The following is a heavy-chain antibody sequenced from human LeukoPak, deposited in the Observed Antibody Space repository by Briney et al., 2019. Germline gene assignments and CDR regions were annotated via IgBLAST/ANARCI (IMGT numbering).Heavy chain of an antibody. CDR3: ARDSRGVVVVAATRDRAFDI. Sequence: GGSLRLSCAASGFTFSSYSMSWVRQAPGKGLEWVSSISSSSSYIYYADSVKGRFTISRDNAKNSLYLQMNSLRAEDTAVYYCARDSRGVVVVAATRDRAFDIWGQGTMVTVSS. V-gene: IGHV3-21*01. CDR1: GFTFSSYS. J-gene: IGHJ3*02. CDR2: ISSSSSYI. D-gene: IGHD2-15*01.